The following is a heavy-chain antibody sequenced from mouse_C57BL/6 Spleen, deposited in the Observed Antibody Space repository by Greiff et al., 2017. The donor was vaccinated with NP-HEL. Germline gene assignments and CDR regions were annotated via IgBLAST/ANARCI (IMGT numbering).Heavy chain of an antibody. J-gene: IGHJ4*01. V-gene: IGHV1-76*01. D-gene: IGHD1-1*01. Sequence: QVQLQQSGAELVRPGASVKLSCKASGYTFTDYYINWVKQRPGQGLEWIARIYPGSGNTYYNEKFKGKATLTAEKSSSTAYMQLSSLTSEDSAVYFCARCSTPYYYAMDYWGQGTSVTVSS. CDR2: IYPGSGNT. CDR3: ARCSTPYYYAMDY. CDR1: GYTFTDYY.